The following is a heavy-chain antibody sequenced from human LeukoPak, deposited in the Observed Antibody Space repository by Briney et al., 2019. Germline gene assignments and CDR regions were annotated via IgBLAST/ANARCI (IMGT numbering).Heavy chain of an antibody. J-gene: IGHJ6*02. CDR2: ISSSGSGGNT. Sequence: GGSLRLSCAASGVTLSSYAMSWARQAPGKGLEWVSGISSSGSGGNTYYADSVKGRFTISRDNSKNTLYLQMNSLRAEDTAVYYCAKAVHYDTLAGPGRDHYYYYGMDVWGQGTTVTVSS. CDR3: AKAVHYDTLAGPGRDHYYYYGMDV. CDR1: GVTLSSYA. V-gene: IGHV3-23*01. D-gene: IGHD3-9*01.